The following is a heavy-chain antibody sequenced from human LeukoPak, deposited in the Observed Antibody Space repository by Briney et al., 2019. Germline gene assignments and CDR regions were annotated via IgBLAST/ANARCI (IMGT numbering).Heavy chain of an antibody. J-gene: IGHJ4*02. V-gene: IGHV5-10-1*01. CDR2: IDPSDSYT. Sequence: GESLKISCKGSGYSFTSYWISWVRQMPGKGLEWMGRIDPSDSYTNYSPSFQGHVTISADKSISTAYLQWSSLKASDTAMYYCASARAAAGTLLDYWGQATLVTVSS. CDR1: GYSFTSYW. D-gene: IGHD6-13*01. CDR3: ASARAAAGTLLDY.